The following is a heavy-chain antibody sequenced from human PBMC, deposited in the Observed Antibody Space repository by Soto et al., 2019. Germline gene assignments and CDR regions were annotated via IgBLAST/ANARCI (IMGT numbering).Heavy chain of an antibody. J-gene: IGHJ4*02. CDR3: ARRGGSYFGGVDDY. V-gene: IGHV3-48*02. D-gene: IGHD1-26*01. CDR1: GFTFSSYS. Sequence: EVQLVESGGGLVQPGGSLRLSCAASGFTFSSYSMNWVRQAPGKGLEWVSYISSSSSTIYYADSVKGRFTISRDNXXNSLYLQMNSLRDEYTAVYYCARRGGSYFGGVDDYWGQGTLVTVSS. CDR2: ISSSSSTI.